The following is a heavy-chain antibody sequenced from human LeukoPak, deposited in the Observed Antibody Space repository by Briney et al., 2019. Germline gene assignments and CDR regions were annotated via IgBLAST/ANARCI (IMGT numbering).Heavy chain of an antibody. J-gene: IGHJ3*02. CDR3: ARARDILTGYDAFDI. V-gene: IGHV3-11*01. CDR1: GFTFSDYY. CDR2: ISSSGSTI. Sequence: TGGSLRLSCAASGFTFSDYYMSWIRQAPGKGLEWVSYISSSGSTIYYADSVKGRFTISRDNAKNSLYLQMNSLRAEDTAVYYCARARDILTGYDAFDIWGQGTMVTVS. D-gene: IGHD3-9*01.